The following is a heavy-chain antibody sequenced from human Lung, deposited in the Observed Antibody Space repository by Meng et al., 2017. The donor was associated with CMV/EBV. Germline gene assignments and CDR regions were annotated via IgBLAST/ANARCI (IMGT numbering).Heavy chain of an antibody. CDR3: ARDPYATGWAG. J-gene: IGHJ4*02. CDR2: IYHSGGT. V-gene: IGHV4-4*02. D-gene: IGHD6-19*01. CDR1: GGSISISTW. Sequence: QLQDTGPGLVKPSGTLSLTCAVSGGSISISTWWSWVRQPPGKGLEWIVEIYHSGGTNYNPSLRGRVTISLDKSKNQFSLTLRSVTAADTAVYYCARDPYATGWAGWGQGTLVTVSS.